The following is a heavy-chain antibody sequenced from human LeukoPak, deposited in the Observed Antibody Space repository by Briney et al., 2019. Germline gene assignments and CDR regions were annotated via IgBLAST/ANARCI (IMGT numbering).Heavy chain of an antibody. CDR1: GFTFSTYS. V-gene: IGHV3-48*04. Sequence: GGSLRLSCAASGFTFSTYSMNWVRQTPGKGLEWISYIGFSPSSIYYADSVKGRFTVSRDNAKNSLYLQMNSLRAEDTAVYYCAIRYGDYVDLTDYWGQGTLVTVSS. D-gene: IGHD4-17*01. J-gene: IGHJ4*02. CDR2: IGFSPSSI. CDR3: AIRYGDYVDLTDY.